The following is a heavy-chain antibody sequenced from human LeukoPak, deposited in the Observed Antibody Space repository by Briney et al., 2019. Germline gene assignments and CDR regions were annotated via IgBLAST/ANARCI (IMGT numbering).Heavy chain of an antibody. J-gene: IGHJ4*02. CDR3: ARDAMIVVVTLFDY. D-gene: IGHD3-22*01. Sequence: SVKVSCKASGGTFSSYAISWVRQAPGQGLEWMGRIIPILGIADYAQKFQGRVTITADKSTSTAYMELSSLRSEDTAVYYCARDAMIVVVTLFDYWGQGTLVTVSS. CDR2: IIPILGIA. CDR1: GGTFSSYA. V-gene: IGHV1-69*04.